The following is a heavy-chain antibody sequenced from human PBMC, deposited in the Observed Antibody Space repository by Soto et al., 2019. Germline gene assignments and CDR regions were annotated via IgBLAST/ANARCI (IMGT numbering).Heavy chain of an antibody. D-gene: IGHD3-22*01. V-gene: IGHV3-30*03. CDR3: AREIAGPNYFDY. CDR2: ISYHGSNK. Sequence: SLRLSCVVSGFIFSDYGMHWVRQAPGKGLEWVAAISYHGSNKYYADSVKGRFTISRDNAKNSLFLQMNSLRAEDTAVYYCAREIAGPNYFDYWGQGTLVTVS. CDR1: GFIFSDYG. J-gene: IGHJ4*02.